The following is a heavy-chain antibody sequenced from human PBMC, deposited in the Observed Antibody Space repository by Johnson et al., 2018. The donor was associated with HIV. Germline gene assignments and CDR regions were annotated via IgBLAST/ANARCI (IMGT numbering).Heavy chain of an antibody. CDR2: INQDGSEK. D-gene: IGHD3-10*01. CDR1: GFTFSSYW. J-gene: IGHJ3*02. V-gene: IGHV3-7*05. CDR3: ARVRGKIPRGAFDI. Sequence: VQLVESGGGSVQPGGSLRLSCADSGFTFSSYWMNWVRQAPGKGLEWLANINQDGSEKYYVDSVKGRFTISRDNAKTSLYRQMNSLRAEDTAVYYCARVRGKIPRGAFDIWGQGTMVTVSS.